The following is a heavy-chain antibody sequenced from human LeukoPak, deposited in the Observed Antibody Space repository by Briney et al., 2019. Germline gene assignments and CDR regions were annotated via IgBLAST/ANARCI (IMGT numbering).Heavy chain of an antibody. CDR2: IGTAGET. CDR1: GFTFSTYD. D-gene: IGHD1-26*01. Sequence: GGSLRLSRAASGFTFSTYDMHWVRQASGKGLEWVSAIGTAGETHYPGSVMGRFTISRDNAKNSLYLQMNSLRAEDTAVYYCARVERELVDYWGQGTLVTVSS. J-gene: IGHJ4*02. V-gene: IGHV3-13*01. CDR3: ARVERELVDY.